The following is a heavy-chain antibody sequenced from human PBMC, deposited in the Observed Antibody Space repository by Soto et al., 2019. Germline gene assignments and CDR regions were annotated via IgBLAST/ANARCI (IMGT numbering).Heavy chain of an antibody. D-gene: IGHD3-10*01. V-gene: IGHV5-51*01. J-gene: IGHJ3*01. CDR3: ARRYYGSGTYTDAFDV. Sequence: GESLKISCKGSGYSFNTYWIGWVRQKPGKGLEWMGIIYPGDSDTRYSPSFQGQVTISADKSISTAYLQWGSLKASDTAMYYCARRYYGSGTYTDAFDVWGQGTMVTVSS. CDR1: GYSFNTYW. CDR2: IYPGDSDT.